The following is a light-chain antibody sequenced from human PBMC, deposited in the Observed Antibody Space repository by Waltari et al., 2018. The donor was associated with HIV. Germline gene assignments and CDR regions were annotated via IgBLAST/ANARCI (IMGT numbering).Light chain of an antibody. Sequence: QTVVTHEPSFSVSPGGTVTLTCCLSSGSVSTNHYPSWFQHTPGQTPQSRVYDTNAGSSGVPDRFSGSILENKAALTLTGAQADDESDYYCMMYVGSGIRVFGGGTKLTVL. V-gene: IGLV8-61*01. CDR1: SGSVSTNHY. CDR2: DTN. J-gene: IGLJ3*02. CDR3: MMYVGSGIRV.